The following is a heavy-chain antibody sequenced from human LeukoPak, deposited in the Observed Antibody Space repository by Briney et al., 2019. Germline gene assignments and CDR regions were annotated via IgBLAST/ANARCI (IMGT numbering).Heavy chain of an antibody. CDR3: ARRRYTDFDY. D-gene: IGHD2-2*02. CDR2: MNPSSGNT. V-gene: IGHV1-8*01. Sequence: ASVKVSCKASGYSFTSYEINWVRQATGQGLEWMGRMNPSSGNTGYAQNFQGRVTMTRNTSISTAYMDLSSLTSADTAVYYCARRRYTDFDYWGQGTLVSVSS. CDR1: GYSFTSYE. J-gene: IGHJ4*02.